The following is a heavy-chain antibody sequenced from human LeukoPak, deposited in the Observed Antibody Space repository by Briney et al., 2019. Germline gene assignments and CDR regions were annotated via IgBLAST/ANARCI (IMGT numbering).Heavy chain of an antibody. D-gene: IGHD1-26*01. Sequence: GASVKVSCKASGYTFTGYYMHWVRQAPGQGLEWMGWINPNSGGTNYAQKFQGRVTMTRDTSISTAYMELSRLRSDDTAVYYCARDPYYYSPYYYYAMDVWGQGTTVTVSS. CDR2: INPNSGGT. CDR3: ARDPYYYSPYYYYAMDV. J-gene: IGHJ6*02. CDR1: GYTFTGYY. V-gene: IGHV1-2*02.